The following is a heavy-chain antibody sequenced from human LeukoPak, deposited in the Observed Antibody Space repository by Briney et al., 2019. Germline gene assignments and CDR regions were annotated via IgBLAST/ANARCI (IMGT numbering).Heavy chain of an antibody. D-gene: IGHD2-2*02. V-gene: IGHV3-7*01. J-gene: IGHJ4*02. CDR1: GFTFSSHW. CDR2: INEDGSGK. CDR3: AKSDCTSTSCYTIDY. Sequence: GGSLRLSCAASGFTFSSHWMTWVRQAPGKGLEWVANINEDGSGKYYVDSVKGRFTISRDNAENSVHLQMNSLRAEDTAVYYCAKSDCTSTSCYTIDYWGQGTLVTVSS.